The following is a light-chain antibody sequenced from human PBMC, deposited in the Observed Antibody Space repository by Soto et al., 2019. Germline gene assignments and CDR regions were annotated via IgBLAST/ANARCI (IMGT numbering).Light chain of an antibody. V-gene: IGKV1-5*01. CDR1: QSISSS. Sequence: DIQMTQSPSTLSASVGDRVSIACRASQSISSSSAWYQQKPGKAPKLLIYDASSLESGVPSRFSGSGSGTEFTLSISSLQPDDFATYYCQQYNSYSTFGQGTKVDIK. J-gene: IGKJ1*01. CDR3: QQYNSYST. CDR2: DAS.